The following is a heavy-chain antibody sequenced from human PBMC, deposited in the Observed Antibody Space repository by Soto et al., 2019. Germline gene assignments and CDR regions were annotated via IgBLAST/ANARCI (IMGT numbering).Heavy chain of an antibody. CDR2: IIPIFGTA. D-gene: IGHD4-17*01. J-gene: IGHJ6*02. Sequence: QVQLVQSGAEVKKPGSSVKVSCKASGGTFSIYAISWVRQAPGQGLEWMGGIIPIFGTANYAQKFQGRVTITADESTSTAYMELSSLRSEYTAVYYCASHVTKGSYYYYYGMDVWGQGTTVTVSS. V-gene: IGHV1-69*12. CDR3: ASHVTKGSYYYYYGMDV. CDR1: GGTFSIYA.